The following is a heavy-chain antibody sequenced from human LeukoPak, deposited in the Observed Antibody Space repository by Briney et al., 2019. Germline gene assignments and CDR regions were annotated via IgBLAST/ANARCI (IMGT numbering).Heavy chain of an antibody. J-gene: IGHJ4*02. CDR2: ISSSGSTI. CDR1: GFTFSDYY. D-gene: IGHD4-17*01. V-gene: IGHV3-11*01. Sequence: GGSLRLSCAASGFTFSDYYMSWLRQAPGKGLEWVSYISSSGSTIYYADSVKGRFTISRDNAKNSLYLQMNSLRAEDTAVYYCAREIYGDYEEFDYWGQGTLVTVSS. CDR3: AREIYGDYEEFDY.